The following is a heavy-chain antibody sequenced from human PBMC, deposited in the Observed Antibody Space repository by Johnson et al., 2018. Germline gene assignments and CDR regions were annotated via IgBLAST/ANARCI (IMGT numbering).Heavy chain of an antibody. V-gene: IGHV3-49*03. D-gene: IGHD3-10*01. CDR1: GYTFGDYA. CDR2: IRSKAYGGTT. J-gene: IGHJ6*02. Sequence: VQLVQSGGGLVQPGRSLRLSCKPFGYTFGDYAMSWFRQAPGKELEWVGFIRSKAYGGTTEYAASVKGRFTISRDDSKSIAYLQMNSLKTEDTAVYYCTRVGGSGSYPIYYYFGMDVWGQGTTVTVSS. CDR3: TRVGGSGSYPIYYYFGMDV.